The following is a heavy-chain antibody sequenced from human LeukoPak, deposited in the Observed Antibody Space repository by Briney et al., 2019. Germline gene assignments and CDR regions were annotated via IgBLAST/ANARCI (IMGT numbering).Heavy chain of an antibody. D-gene: IGHD2-15*01. CDR2: IYYSGST. J-gene: IGHJ4*02. V-gene: IGHV4-59*01. Sequence: PSETLSLTCTVSGGSISSYYWSWIRQPPGKGLEWIGYIYYSGSTNYNPSPKSRVTISVDTSKNQFSLKLSSVTAADTAVYYCARGYCSGGSCYDYWGQGTLVTVSS. CDR1: GGSISSYY. CDR3: ARGYCSGGSCYDY.